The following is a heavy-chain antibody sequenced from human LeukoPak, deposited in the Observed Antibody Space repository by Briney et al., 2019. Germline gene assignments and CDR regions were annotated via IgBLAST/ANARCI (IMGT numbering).Heavy chain of an antibody. CDR2: IYPDDSDT. V-gene: IGHV5-51*01. CDR1: GYSFSSYW. D-gene: IGHD1-26*01. Sequence: GESLKISCKGSGYSFSSYWIGWVRQMPGKGLEWMGIIYPDDSDTRYSPSFQGQVTISADESISTAYLQWSSLKASDTAMYYCARLLGAAGRQFDYWGQGTLVTVSS. J-gene: IGHJ4*02. CDR3: ARLLGAAGRQFDY.